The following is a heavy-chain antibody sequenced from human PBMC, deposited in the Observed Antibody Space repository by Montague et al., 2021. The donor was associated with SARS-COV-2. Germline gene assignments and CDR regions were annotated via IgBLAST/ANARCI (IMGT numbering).Heavy chain of an antibody. V-gene: IGHV4-59*08. J-gene: IGHJ6*02. CDR3: ARNAYNHYGLDV. CDR2: IDDSGTT. Sequence: SDTLSLICSVSGRSLSTYYWSWIRQPPGKGLEWIGYIDDSGTTRYNPSLRSRATISLDLSKNQFSLDLNSVTAADTAVYYCARNAYNHYGLDVWGQGTTVTVSS. CDR1: GRSLSTYY.